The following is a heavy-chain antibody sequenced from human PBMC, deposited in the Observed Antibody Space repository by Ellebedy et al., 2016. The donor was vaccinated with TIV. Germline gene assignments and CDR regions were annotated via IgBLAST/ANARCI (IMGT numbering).Heavy chain of an antibody. CDR1: GYTFTSYG. CDR3: ARDRGRYSSGWYPH. CDR2: ISAYNHNT. V-gene: IGHV1-18*01. J-gene: IGHJ4*02. D-gene: IGHD6-19*01. Sequence: ASVKVSCKASGYTFTSYGISWVRQAPGQGLEWLGWISAYNHNTNYAQKLQGRVTMTTDTSTSTAYMELRSLRSDDTAVYYCARDRGRYSSGWYPHWGQGTLVTVSS.